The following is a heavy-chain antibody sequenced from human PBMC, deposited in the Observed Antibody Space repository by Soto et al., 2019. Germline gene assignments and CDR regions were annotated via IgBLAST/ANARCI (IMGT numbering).Heavy chain of an antibody. J-gene: IGHJ4*02. D-gene: IGHD6-19*01. V-gene: IGHV4-59*01. Sequence: SETRSVACSVGGGCSSRWYWSWIRQPPGKGLEWIGYIYFRGSTNYNPSLKSRVTISVDTSKNQFSLKLNSATAADTAMYYCVRASGFTGWYDYSGQGTLVT. CDR3: VRASGFTGWYDY. CDR1: GGCSSRWY. CDR2: IYFRGST.